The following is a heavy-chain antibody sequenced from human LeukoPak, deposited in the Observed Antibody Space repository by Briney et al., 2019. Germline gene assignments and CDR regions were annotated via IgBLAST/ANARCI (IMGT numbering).Heavy chain of an antibody. J-gene: IGHJ6*03. CDR1: GFSFDDLG. CDR3: ARQIADYYYYYYYMDV. Sequence: GGSLRLSCAASGFSFDDLGMTWVRQVPGKGLEWVAGINWNGASTGYADSVRGRFTISRDNAKNSLYLQMNSLRAEDTAVYYCARQIADYYYYYYYMDVWGKGTTVTVSS. CDR2: INWNGAST. V-gene: IGHV3-20*04. D-gene: IGHD6-13*01.